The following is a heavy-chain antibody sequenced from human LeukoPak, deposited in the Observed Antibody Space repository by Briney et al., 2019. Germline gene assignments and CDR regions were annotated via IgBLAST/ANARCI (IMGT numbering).Heavy chain of an antibody. D-gene: IGHD2-2*01. CDR3: AREDRYCSSTSCLNWFDP. CDR2: IYYSGST. CDR1: GYSISSSNW. V-gene: IGHV4-28*06. J-gene: IGHJ5*02. Sequence: SETLSLTCAVSGYSISSSNWWGWIRQPPGKGLEWIGYIYYSGSTNYNPSLKSRVTMSVDTSKNQFSLKLSSVTALDTAVYYCAREDRYCSSTSCLNWFDPWGQGTLVTVSS.